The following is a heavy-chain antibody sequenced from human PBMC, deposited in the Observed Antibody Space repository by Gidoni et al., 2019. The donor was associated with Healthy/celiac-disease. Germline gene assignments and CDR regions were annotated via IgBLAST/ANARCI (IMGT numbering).Heavy chain of an antibody. J-gene: IGHJ4*02. Sequence: QVQLVQSGAEVKKPGSSVQVSCKASGGTFSSYTISWVRQAPGQGLEWMGRIIPILGIANYAQKFQGRVTITADKSTSTAYMELSSLRSEDTAVYYCARGDYIWGSYRYPLDYWGQGTLVTVSS. CDR3: ARGDYIWGSYRYPLDY. D-gene: IGHD3-16*02. CDR1: GGTFSSYT. V-gene: IGHV1-69*02. CDR2: IIPILGIA.